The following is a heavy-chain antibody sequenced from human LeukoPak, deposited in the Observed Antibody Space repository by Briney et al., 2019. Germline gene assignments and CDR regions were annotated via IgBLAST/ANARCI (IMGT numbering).Heavy chain of an antibody. CDR1: GFTFSDAW. J-gene: IGHJ4*02. D-gene: IGHD6-25*01. CDR3: TTRRQDGC. CDR2: IKSKIDGGTI. V-gene: IGHV3-15*01. Sequence: GGSLRLSCVASGFTFSDAWMSWVRQAPGKGLEWVGRIKSKIDGGTIDYGAPVEGRFTISRDDSRNTLYLQMNSLKTEDTAVYYCTTRRQDGCWGQGTLVTVS.